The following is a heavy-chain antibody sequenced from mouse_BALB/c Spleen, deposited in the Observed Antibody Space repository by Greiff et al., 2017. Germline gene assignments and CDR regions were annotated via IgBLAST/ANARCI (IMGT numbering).Heavy chain of an antibody. CDR3: ARRGYDVGFAY. V-gene: IGHV5-12-1*01. D-gene: IGHD2-2*01. J-gene: IGHJ3*01. CDR2: ISSGGGST. Sequence: EVQLVESGGGLVKPGGSLKLSCAASGFAFSSYDMSWVRQTPEKRLEWVAYISSGGGSTYYPDTVKGRFTISRDNAKNTLYLQMSSLKSEDTAMYYCARRGYDVGFAYWGQGTLVTVSA. CDR1: GFAFSSYD.